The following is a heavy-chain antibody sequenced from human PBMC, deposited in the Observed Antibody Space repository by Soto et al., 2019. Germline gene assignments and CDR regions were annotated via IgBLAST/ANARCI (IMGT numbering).Heavy chain of an antibody. CDR3: ARESEDLTSNFDY. CDR2: ISSTTNYI. CDR1: GLTVTRYS. Sequence: PGGCMGLARAACGLTVTRYSMDGVCQDPGKGLEWVSSISSTTNYIYYADSMKGRFTVSRDNAKNSVYLEMNSLSAEDTAVYYCARESEDLTSNFDYRGQGPLVTVS. V-gene: IGHV3-21*01. J-gene: IGHJ4*02.